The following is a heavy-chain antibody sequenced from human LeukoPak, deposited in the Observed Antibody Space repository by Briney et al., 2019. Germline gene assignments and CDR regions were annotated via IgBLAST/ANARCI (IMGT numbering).Heavy chain of an antibody. Sequence: ASVKVSCKASGYTFTNYHINWGRQATGQGLELMWWINPNTDDRGYAQRFQGRVTITRDTSRTTAYMELRSLTSEDTAVYFCARTTSFTASGYDYWGQGTLVTVSS. D-gene: IGHD6-25*01. J-gene: IGHJ4*02. CDR2: INPNTDDR. CDR3: ARTTSFTASGYDY. V-gene: IGHV1-8*03. CDR1: GYTFTNYH.